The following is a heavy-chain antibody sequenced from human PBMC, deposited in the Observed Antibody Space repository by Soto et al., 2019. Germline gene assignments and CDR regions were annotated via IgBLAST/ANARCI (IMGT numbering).Heavy chain of an antibody. J-gene: IGHJ6*03. Sequence: GGSLRLSCAASGFTFSSYWMSWVRQAPGKGLEWVANIKRDGSEKYYVDSVKGRFTISRDNAKNSLYLQMNSLRAEDTAVYYCAKETNYDFWSGYSVRNGYYYMDVWGKGTTVTVSS. D-gene: IGHD3-3*01. CDR2: IKRDGSEK. V-gene: IGHV3-7*04. CDR1: GFTFSSYW. CDR3: AKETNYDFWSGYSVRNGYYYMDV.